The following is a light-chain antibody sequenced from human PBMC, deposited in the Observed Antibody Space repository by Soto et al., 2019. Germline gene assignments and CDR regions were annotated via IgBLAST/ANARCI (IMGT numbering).Light chain of an antibody. V-gene: IGLV2-23*01. CDR1: RSDIGTYNF. CDR2: EGT. J-gene: IGLJ2*01. Sequence: QSALTQPASVSGSPGQSITIACTGTRSDIGTYNFVSWYQQHPGKAPKLIIYEGTKRPSGVSNRFSGSKSGNTASLTISGLRAEDETDFYCFSFAAGSVILGVGTKLTVL. CDR3: FSFAAGSVI.